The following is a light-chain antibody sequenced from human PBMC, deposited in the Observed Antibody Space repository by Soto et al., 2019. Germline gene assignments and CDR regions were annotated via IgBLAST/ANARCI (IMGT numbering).Light chain of an antibody. CDR3: QQSYRTPRT. CDR2: AAS. V-gene: IGKV1-39*01. J-gene: IGKJ1*01. CDR1: QSISSW. Sequence: DIQMTQSPSTLSASVGDRVTITCRASQSISSWLAWYQQKPGEAPKVLIYAASSLQSRVPSRFSGSGPGTDFTLTINILQPEDIATYYCQQSYRTPRTFGQGTKVDIK.